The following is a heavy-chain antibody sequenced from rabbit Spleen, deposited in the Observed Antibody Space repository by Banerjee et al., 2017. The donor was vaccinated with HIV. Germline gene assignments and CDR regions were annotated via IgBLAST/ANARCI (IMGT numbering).Heavy chain of an antibody. D-gene: IGHD8-1*01. CDR2: VYAGSSGST. CDR1: RFSFNSGYD. J-gene: IGHJ6*01. Sequence: QSLEESGGGLVKPGASLTLTCKASRFSFNSGYDMCWVRQAPGKGLEWIACVYAGSSGSTYSATWAKGRFTISKTSSTTVTLQMTSLTVADTATYFCARDTGSSFSTYGMDLWGPGTLVTVS. V-gene: IGHV1S40*01. CDR3: ARDTGSSFSTYGMDL.